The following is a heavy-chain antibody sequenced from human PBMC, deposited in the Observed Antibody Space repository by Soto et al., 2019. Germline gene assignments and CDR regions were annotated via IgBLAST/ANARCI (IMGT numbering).Heavy chain of an antibody. D-gene: IGHD6-13*01. CDR1: GFTFSSYG. Sequence: GGSLRLSCAASGFTFSSYGMHWVRQAPGKGLEWVAVISYDGSNKYYADSVKGRFTISRDNSKNTLYLQMNSLRAEDTAVYYCAKDRRIAAARFDYWGQGTLVTVSS. V-gene: IGHV3-30*18. CDR2: ISYDGSNK. CDR3: AKDRRIAAARFDY. J-gene: IGHJ4*02.